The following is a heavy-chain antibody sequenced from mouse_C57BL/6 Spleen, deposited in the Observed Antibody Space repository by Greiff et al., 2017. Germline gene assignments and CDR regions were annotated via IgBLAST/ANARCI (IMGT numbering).Heavy chain of an antibody. CDR3: ARKGNWDYAMDY. D-gene: IGHD4-1*01. CDR1: GYTFTSYW. CDR2: IHPTSGST. V-gene: IGHV1-64*01. J-gene: IGHJ4*01. Sequence: QVQLQQSGAELVKPGASVKLSCKASGYTFTSYWMHWVKPRPGQGLEWIGMIHPTSGSTNYNEKFKSKATLTVDKSSSTAYMQLSSLTSEDSAVYYCARKGNWDYAMDYWGQGTSVTVSS.